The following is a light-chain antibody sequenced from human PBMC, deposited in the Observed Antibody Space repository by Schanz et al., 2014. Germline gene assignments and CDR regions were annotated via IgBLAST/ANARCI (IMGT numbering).Light chain of an antibody. CDR2: LGS. CDR1: QSLLHSNGYNY. V-gene: IGKV2-28*01. J-gene: IGKJ5*01. CDR3: MQNTYWPLT. Sequence: DIVMTQSPLSLPVTPGAPASISCRSSQSLLHSNGYNYLDWYLQKPGQSPQLLIYLGSNRASGVPDRFSGSGSGTDFTLKISRVEAEDVGIYYCMQNTYWPLTFGQGTRLEIK.